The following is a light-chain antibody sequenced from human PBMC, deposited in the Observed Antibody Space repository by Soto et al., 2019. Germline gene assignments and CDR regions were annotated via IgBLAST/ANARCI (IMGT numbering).Light chain of an antibody. V-gene: IGLV1-47*01. CDR3: AAWDDSLSGVV. CDR1: SSNIGSNY. Sequence: QAVVTQPPSASGTPGQRVTISCSGSSSNIGSNYVYWYQQLPGTAPKLLIYRNNHRPSGVPDRFSASKSGTSASLAISGLRSEDEADYYCAAWDDSLSGVVFGGGTKVTVL. J-gene: IGLJ2*01. CDR2: RNN.